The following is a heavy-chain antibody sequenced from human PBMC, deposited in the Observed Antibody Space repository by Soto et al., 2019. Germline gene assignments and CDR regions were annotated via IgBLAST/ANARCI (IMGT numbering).Heavy chain of an antibody. J-gene: IGHJ4*02. V-gene: IGHV4-34*01. CDR3: ARAPRPQKRRHSYYYFDS. D-gene: IGHD3-10*01. CDR2: INHIGST. CDR1: GGSFSGYY. Sequence: QVQLQQWGAGLLKPSETLSLTCAVYGGSFSGYYWSWIRQPPGKGLEWIGEINHIGSTNYNPSLISRATISIDTSTNQFSRTLSSVTASDTAMYYCARAPRPQKRRHSYYYFDSWGQGTMVTVSS.